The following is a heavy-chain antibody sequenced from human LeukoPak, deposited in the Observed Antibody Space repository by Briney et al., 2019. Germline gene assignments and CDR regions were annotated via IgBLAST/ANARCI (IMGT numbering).Heavy chain of an antibody. Sequence: ASVKVSCKASGYTFTSYDINWVRQATGQGLEWMGWMNPNSGNTGYAQKFRGRVTMTRNTSISTAYMELSSLRSEDTAVYYCARGGYDSSGYLYYFDYWGQGTLVTVSS. CDR3: ARGGYDSSGYLYYFDY. CDR1: GYTFTSYD. CDR2: MNPNSGNT. D-gene: IGHD3-22*01. V-gene: IGHV1-8*01. J-gene: IGHJ4*02.